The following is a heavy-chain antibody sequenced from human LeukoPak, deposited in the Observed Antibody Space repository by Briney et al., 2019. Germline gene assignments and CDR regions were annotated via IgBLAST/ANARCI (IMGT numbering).Heavy chain of an antibody. CDR1: GGSINSGSYF. CDR2: IYTSGIT. Sequence: PSQTLSLTCTVSGGSINSGSYFLSWIRQPAGKGLEWIGRIYTSGITNYNSSLMSRATISIDTSKNQFSLKLSSVTAADTAVYYCARSNSGSYRELDYWGQGALVTVSS. V-gene: IGHV4-61*02. CDR3: ARSNSGSYRELDY. J-gene: IGHJ4*02. D-gene: IGHD1-26*01.